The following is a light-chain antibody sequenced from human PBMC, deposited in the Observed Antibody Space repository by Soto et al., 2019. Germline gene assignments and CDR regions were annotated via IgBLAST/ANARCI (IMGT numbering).Light chain of an antibody. V-gene: IGKV1-9*01. CDR1: QVISSY. Sequence: DIQLTQSPSFLSASVGDRVTITCRASQVISSYLAWYQQKPGKAPKLLIYAASTLQSGVPPRFSGSGSGTDFTLTINSLQTEDFATYYCQQFNSYLLTFGPGTKVYIK. CDR3: QQFNSYLLT. CDR2: AAS. J-gene: IGKJ3*01.